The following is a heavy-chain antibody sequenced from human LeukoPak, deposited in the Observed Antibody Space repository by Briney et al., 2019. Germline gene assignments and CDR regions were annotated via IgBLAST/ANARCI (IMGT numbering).Heavy chain of an antibody. CDR2: IKGTTADGTT. V-gene: IGHV3-15*01. J-gene: IGHJ4*02. Sequence: GGSLRLSCAASGFTFDDYGMSWVRQAPGKGLEWVGRIKGTTADGTTAYAAPVKGRFLITRDDSQRMVYLQMDSLKIEDTAVYFCTWVDCSGGSCYFASWGQGTQVTVSS. D-gene: IGHD2-15*01. CDR1: GFTFDDYG. CDR3: TWVDCSGGSCYFAS.